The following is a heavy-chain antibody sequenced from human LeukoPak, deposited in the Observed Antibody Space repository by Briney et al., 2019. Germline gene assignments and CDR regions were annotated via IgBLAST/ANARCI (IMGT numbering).Heavy chain of an antibody. D-gene: IGHD4-17*01. J-gene: IGHJ4*02. V-gene: IGHV4-59*01. CDR3: ARAGSYGDYESEY. Sequence: SGTLSLTCTVSGCTISSYYRSWIRQPPGKGLEWIGYIYYSGSTNYNPSLKSRVTISVDKSKNQLSLKMNTRTAADTAVYYCARAGSYGDYESEYWGQGTLVTVSS. CDR2: IYYSGST. CDR1: GCTISSYY.